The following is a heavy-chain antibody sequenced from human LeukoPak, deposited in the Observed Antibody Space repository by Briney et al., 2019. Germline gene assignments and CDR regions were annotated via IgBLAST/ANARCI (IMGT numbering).Heavy chain of an antibody. J-gene: IGHJ4*02. V-gene: IGHV3-23*01. CDR2: ISGSGGGT. CDR3: AKPMTTVVTALFDS. Sequence: PGGSLRLSCTASGFTFSTYAMSWVRQAPGKGLECVSAISGSGGGTYYADSVKGRFTVSRDNSKNTLYLQMNSLRPEDTAVYYCAKPMTTVVTALFDSWGQGTLVTVSS. CDR1: GFTFSTYA. D-gene: IGHD4-23*01.